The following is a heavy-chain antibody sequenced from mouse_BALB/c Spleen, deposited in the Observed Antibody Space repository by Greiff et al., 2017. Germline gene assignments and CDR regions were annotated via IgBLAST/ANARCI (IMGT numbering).Heavy chain of an antibody. CDR1: GYTFTDYN. CDR2: IYPYNGGT. CDR3: AREEDSRDYFDY. Sequence: EVQLQQSGPELVKPGASVKISCKASGYTFTDYNMHWVKQSHGKSLEWIGYIYPYNGGTGYNQKFKSKATLTVDNSSSTAYMELRSLTSEDSAVYYCAREEDSRDYFDYWGQGTTLTVSS. V-gene: IGHV1S29*02. J-gene: IGHJ2*01.